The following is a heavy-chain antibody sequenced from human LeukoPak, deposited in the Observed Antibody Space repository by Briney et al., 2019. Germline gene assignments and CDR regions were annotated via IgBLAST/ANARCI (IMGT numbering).Heavy chain of an antibody. Sequence: ASVKVSCKASGYTFTSYGISWVRQAPGQGLEWMGWIGAYNGNTNYAQKLQGRVTMTADTSTSTACMELRSLRSDDTAVYYCARDGQWLVPDYWGQGTLVTVSS. CDR3: ARDGQWLVPDY. V-gene: IGHV1-18*04. CDR1: GYTFTSYG. J-gene: IGHJ4*02. D-gene: IGHD6-19*01. CDR2: IGAYNGNT.